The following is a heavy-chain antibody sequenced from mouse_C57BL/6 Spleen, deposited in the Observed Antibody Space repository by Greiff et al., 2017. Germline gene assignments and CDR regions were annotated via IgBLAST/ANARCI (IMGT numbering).Heavy chain of an antibody. CDR3: ARDQGYYGSSWFAY. Sequence: EVQGVESGGGLVKPGGSLKLSCAASGFTFSSYAMSWVRQTPEKRLEWVATISDGGSYTYYPDNVKGRFTISRDNAKNNLYLQMSHLKSEDTAMYYCARDQGYYGSSWFAYWGQGTLVTVSA. J-gene: IGHJ3*01. CDR1: GFTFSSYA. CDR2: ISDGGSYT. V-gene: IGHV5-4*01. D-gene: IGHD1-1*01.